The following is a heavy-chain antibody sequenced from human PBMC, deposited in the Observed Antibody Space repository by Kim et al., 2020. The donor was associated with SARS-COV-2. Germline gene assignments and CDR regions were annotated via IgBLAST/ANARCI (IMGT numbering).Heavy chain of an antibody. V-gene: IGHV3-49*04. CDR3: ATCWPGRGGKVDY. Sequence: GGSLRLSCTGSGFTFGDYGLTWVRQAPGKGLXWLGXXRNKTXGGTTDYTASVKGQFTISRDDSKCIAYLQMNSRQTEDTPVYSWATCWPGRGGKVDYWGPGILVXGSS. D-gene: IGHD2-15*01. CDR2: XRNKTXGGTT. J-gene: IGHJ4*02. CDR1: GFTFGDYG.